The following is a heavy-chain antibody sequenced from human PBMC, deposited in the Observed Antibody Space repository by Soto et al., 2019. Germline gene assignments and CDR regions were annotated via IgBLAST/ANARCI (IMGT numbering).Heavy chain of an antibody. J-gene: IGHJ4*02. CDR2: INHRGST. D-gene: IGHD4-17*01. Sequence: QVQLQQWGAGLLKPSETLSLTCAVYGGSFSGYYWSWIRQPPGKGLEWIGEINHRGSTNYNPSLKSRVTISVDTSKNQFSLKLSSVTAADTAVYYCAGYGDYSWPAFDYWGQGTLVTVSS. CDR1: GGSFSGYY. V-gene: IGHV4-34*01. CDR3: AGYGDYSWPAFDY.